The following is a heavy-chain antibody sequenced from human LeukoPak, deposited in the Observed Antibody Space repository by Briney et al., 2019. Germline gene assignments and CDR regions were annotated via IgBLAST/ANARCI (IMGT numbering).Heavy chain of an antibody. D-gene: IGHD4-17*01. V-gene: IGHV2-26*01. Sequence: SGPVLVKPTETLTLTCTVSGFSLNTPRMAVSWIRQPPGKALEWLAHIFSNDEKSSSTSLNSRLSISKDTSKSQLVLTMTNMDPADTATYFCARMRLNYGDYEPYYFDYWGQGTLVTVSS. CDR3: ARMRLNYGDYEPYYFDY. CDR1: GFSLNTPRMA. J-gene: IGHJ4*02. CDR2: IFSNDEK.